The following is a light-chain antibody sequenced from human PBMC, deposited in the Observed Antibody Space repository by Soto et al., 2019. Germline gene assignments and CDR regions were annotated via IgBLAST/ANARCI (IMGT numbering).Light chain of an antibody. V-gene: IGKV3-15*01. CDR2: GAS. J-gene: IGKJ1*01. Sequence: EIVMTQSPATLSVSPGERATLSCRARQSVSSNLAWYQQKPGQAPRLLIYGASTRATGIPARFSGSGSGTEFTLTISRLEPEYFAVYYCQQYGSSSWTFGQGTKVDIK. CDR3: QQYGSSSWT. CDR1: QSVSSN.